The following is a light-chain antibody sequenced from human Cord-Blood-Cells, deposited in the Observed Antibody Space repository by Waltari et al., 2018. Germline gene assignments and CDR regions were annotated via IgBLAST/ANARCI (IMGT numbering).Light chain of an antibody. CDR1: ESVLYSSNNKNY. CDR3: QKYYSTPYT. Sequence: DIVMTQSPDSLAVSLGERATINCKSSESVLYSSNNKNYLAWYQQKPGQTPKLLIYWASTRESGVTDGFSGSGSGTDFTLTISSLQAEDVAVYYCQKYYSTPYTFGQGTKLEIK. CDR2: WAS. J-gene: IGKJ2*01. V-gene: IGKV4-1*01.